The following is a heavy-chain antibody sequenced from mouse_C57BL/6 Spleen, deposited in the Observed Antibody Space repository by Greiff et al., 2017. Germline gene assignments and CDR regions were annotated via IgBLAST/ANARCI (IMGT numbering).Heavy chain of an antibody. CDR2: ISSGSSTI. CDR3: ARNYGADYFDY. D-gene: IGHD2-1*01. Sequence: EVMLVESGGGLVKPGGSLKLSCAASGFTFSDYGMHWVRQAPEKGLEWVAYISSGSSTIYYADTVKGRFTISRDNAKNTLFLQMTSLRSEDTAMYYCARNYGADYFDYWGQGTTLTGSS. CDR1: GFTFSDYG. J-gene: IGHJ2*01. V-gene: IGHV5-17*01.